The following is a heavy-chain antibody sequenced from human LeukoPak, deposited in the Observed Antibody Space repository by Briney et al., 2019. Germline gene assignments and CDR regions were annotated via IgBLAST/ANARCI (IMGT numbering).Heavy chain of an antibody. CDR2: IYYSGST. D-gene: IGHD3-10*01. Sequence: PSETLSLTCTVSGGSISTYYWSWIRQPPGKGLEWIGYIYYSGSTNYNPSLKSRVTISVDTSKNQFSLKLSSVTAADTAVYYRARDLRYGSGYNYFDYWGQGTLVTVSS. J-gene: IGHJ4*02. V-gene: IGHV4-59*01. CDR1: GGSISTYY. CDR3: ARDLRYGSGYNYFDY.